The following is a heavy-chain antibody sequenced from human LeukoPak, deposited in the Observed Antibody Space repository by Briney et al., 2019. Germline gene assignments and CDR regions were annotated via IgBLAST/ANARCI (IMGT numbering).Heavy chain of an antibody. CDR3: AELGITMIGGV. D-gene: IGHD3-10*02. J-gene: IGHJ6*04. Sequence: PGGSLRLSCAASGFTFSSYSMNWVRQAPGKGLEWVSYISSSSSTIYYADSVKGRFTISRDNAKNSLYLQMNSLRAEDTAVYYCAELGITMIGGVWGKGNTVTISS. CDR1: GFTFSSYS. V-gene: IGHV3-48*04. CDR2: ISSSSSTI.